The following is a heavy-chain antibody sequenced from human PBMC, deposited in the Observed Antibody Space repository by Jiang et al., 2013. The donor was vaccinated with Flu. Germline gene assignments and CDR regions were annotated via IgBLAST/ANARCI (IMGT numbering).Heavy chain of an antibody. CDR2: IYYTGQT. CDR1: GDYIRTSSFF. J-gene: IGHJ5*02. D-gene: IGHD1-26*01. CDR3: ARRFRLINGIGGASGWFDP. V-gene: IGHV4-39*01. Sequence: GSGLVKPSETLSLTCTVSGDYIRTSSFFWGWIRQPPGKGLEWIGSIYYTGQTDYNPSLQSRVTVSVDTSKNQFSLRLNSVTATDTAVYYCARRFRLINGIGGASGWFDPWGQGTLVTVSS.